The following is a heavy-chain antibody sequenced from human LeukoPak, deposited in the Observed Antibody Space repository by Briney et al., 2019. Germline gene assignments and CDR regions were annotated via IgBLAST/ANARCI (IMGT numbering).Heavy chain of an antibody. CDR1: GGSISCGSYY. CDR2: IYTSGRT. D-gene: IGHD3-10*01. Sequence: SQTLSLTRTVSGGSISCGSYYWSWIRQPAGKGLEWIGRIYTSGRTNYNPSLKSRVTISVDTSKNQFSLKRSSVTAADTAVYYCAREAMVRDLEYWGQGTLVTVSS. CDR3: AREAMVRDLEY. V-gene: IGHV4-61*02. J-gene: IGHJ4*02.